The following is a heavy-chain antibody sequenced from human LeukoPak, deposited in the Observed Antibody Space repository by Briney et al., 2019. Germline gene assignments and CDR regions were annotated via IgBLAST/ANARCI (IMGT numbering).Heavy chain of an antibody. CDR2: ISRSGGST. CDR1: GFTFSSYG. Sequence: GGSLRLSCAASGFTFSSYGMHWVRQAPGKGLEWVSAISRSGGSTYYADSVKGRFTISRDNSKNTLYLQMNSLRAEDTAVYYCARDRRVFCSGGSCYSGYYDSSGPGGWAFDIWGQGTMVTVSS. V-gene: IGHV3-NL1*01. CDR3: ARDRRVFCSGGSCYSGYYDSSGPGGWAFDI. D-gene: IGHD2-15*01. J-gene: IGHJ3*02.